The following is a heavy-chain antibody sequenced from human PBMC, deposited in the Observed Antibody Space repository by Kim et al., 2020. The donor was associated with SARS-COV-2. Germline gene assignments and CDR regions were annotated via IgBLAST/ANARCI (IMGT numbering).Heavy chain of an antibody. CDR3: ARTSRPGYPGVVITRERYYFDY. V-gene: IGHV5-51*01. D-gene: IGHD3-3*01. CDR1: GYSFTSYW. J-gene: IGHJ4*02. CDR2: IYPGDSDT. Sequence: GESLKISCKGSGYSFTSYWIGWVRQMPGKGLEWMGIIYPGDSDTRYSPSFQGQVTISADKSISTAYLQWSSLKASDTAMYYCARTSRPGYPGVVITRERYYFDYWGQGTLVTVSS.